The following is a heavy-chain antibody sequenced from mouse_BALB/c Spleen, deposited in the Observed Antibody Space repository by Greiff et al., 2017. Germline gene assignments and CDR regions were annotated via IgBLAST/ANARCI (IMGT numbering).Heavy chain of an antibody. CDR2: IWAGGST. V-gene: IGHV2-9*02. Sequence: VKLQESGPGLVAPSQSLSITCTVSGFSLTSYGVHWVRQPPGKGLEWLGVIWAGGSTNYNSALMSRLSISKDNSKSQVFLKMNSLQTDDTAMYYCARGDYRYAWFAYWGQGTLVTVSA. D-gene: IGHD2-14*01. CDR3: ARGDYRYAWFAY. J-gene: IGHJ3*01. CDR1: GFSLTSYG.